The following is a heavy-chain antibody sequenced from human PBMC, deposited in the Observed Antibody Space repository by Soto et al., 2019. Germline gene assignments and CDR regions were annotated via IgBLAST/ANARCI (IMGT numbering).Heavy chain of an antibody. J-gene: IGHJ4*02. V-gene: IGHV1-18*01. CDR2: ISPYNGDT. Sequence: QVQLVQSGAEVKKPGASVKVSCQASGYTFTNYGISWVRQAPGQGLEWVGWISPYNGDTRYAQNVQGRVTLTTDTSTSAAYRELRSLRSDDTALYYCARRGSNKWDEDFDFSGQGTLVTVSS. CDR1: GYTFTNYG. CDR3: ARRGSNKWDEDFDF. D-gene: IGHD1-26*01.